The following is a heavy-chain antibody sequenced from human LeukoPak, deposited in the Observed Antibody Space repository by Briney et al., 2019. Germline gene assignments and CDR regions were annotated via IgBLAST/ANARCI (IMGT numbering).Heavy chain of an antibody. Sequence: SETLSLTCAVYGGSFSGYYWSWIRQPPGKGLEWIGEINHSGSTNYNPSLKSRGTISVDTSKNQFHLKLRSVTAADTAVYYCARGPRGYCSSTSCYRNWANYYYYMDVWGKGTTVTVSS. J-gene: IGHJ6*03. CDR3: ARGPRGYCSSTSCYRNWANYYYYMDV. CDR2: INHSGST. V-gene: IGHV4-34*01. CDR1: GGSFSGYY. D-gene: IGHD2-2*01.